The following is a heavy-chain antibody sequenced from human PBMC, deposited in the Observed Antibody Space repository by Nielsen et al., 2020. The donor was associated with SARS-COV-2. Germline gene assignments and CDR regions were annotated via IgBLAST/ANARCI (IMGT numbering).Heavy chain of an antibody. J-gene: IGHJ4*02. D-gene: IGHD6-19*01. CDR3: AAGVYSSGWSDC. CDR1: GFSFSSYS. Sequence: GESLKISCGASGFSFSSYSMSWVRQAPGKGLEWVSSISSSSSYIYYADSVKGRFTISRDNAKNSLYLQMNSLRAEDTAVYYCAAGVYSSGWSDCWGQGTLVTVSS. CDR2: ISSSSSYI. V-gene: IGHV3-21*01.